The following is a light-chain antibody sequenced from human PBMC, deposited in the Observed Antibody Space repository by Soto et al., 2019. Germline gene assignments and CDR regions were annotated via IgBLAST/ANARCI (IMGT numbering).Light chain of an antibody. J-gene: IGKJ2*01. V-gene: IGKV1-5*01. CDR1: QSIGSW. CDR3: QQYNTYSPYT. Sequence: DIQMTQSPSTLSTSVGDRVSITCRASQSIGSWLAWYQKKPGKAPKLLIYDASSLESGVPSRFSGSESGTEFTLTISSLKPDDCATYYSQQYNTYSPYTFGQGTKLEIK. CDR2: DAS.